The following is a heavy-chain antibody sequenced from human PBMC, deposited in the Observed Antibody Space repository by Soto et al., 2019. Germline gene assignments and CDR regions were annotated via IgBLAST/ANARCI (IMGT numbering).Heavy chain of an antibody. CDR2: ISGSGGST. CDR1: GFTFSSYA. J-gene: IGHJ1*01. V-gene: IGHV3-23*01. CDR3: AKSEWLVPRAEYSQH. Sequence: GGSLRLSCAASGFTFSSYAMSWVRQAPGKGLEWVSAISGSGGSTYYADSVKGRFTISRDNSKNTLYLQMNSLRAEDTAVYYCAKSEWLVPRAEYSQHWGQGTLVTVSS. D-gene: IGHD6-19*01.